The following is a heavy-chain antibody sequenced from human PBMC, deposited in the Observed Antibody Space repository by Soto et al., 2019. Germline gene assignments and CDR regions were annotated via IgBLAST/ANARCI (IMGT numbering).Heavy chain of an antibody. V-gene: IGHV1-2*04. Sequence: QVQLVQSGAEVKKPGASVKVSCKASGYTFTGYYMHWVRQAPGQGLEWMGWINPNSGGTNYAQKFQGWVTMTRDTSISTAYMELSRLRSDDTAVYYCARDSNCSSGSCYYDYWGQGTLVTVSS. CDR2: INPNSGGT. J-gene: IGHJ4*02. CDR1: GYTFTGYY. CDR3: ARDSNCSSGSCYYDY. D-gene: IGHD2-15*01.